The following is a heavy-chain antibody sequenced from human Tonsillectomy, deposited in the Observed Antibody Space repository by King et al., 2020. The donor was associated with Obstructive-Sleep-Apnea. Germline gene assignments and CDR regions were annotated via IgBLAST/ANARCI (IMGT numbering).Heavy chain of an antibody. D-gene: IGHD3-9*01. J-gene: IGHJ4*02. CDR3: AKDSGERYFDWLLEVKGFDY. CDR2: ISGSVDST. V-gene: IGHV3-23*04. Sequence: VQLVESGGGLVQPGGSLRLSCAASGVTFSSYAMSWVRQAPGKGREWVSDISGSVDSTYYADSVKGRFTISRDLSKNTLYLQMNSLRAEDTAVYYCAKDSGERYFDWLLEVKGFDYWGQGTLVTVSS. CDR1: GVTFSSYA.